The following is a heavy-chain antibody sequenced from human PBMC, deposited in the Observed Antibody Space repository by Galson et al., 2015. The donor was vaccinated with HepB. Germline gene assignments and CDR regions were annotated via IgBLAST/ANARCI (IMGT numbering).Heavy chain of an antibody. CDR1: GYTFTSYG. CDR3: ARVRCSSTSCYRPFDY. Sequence: SVKVSCKASGYTFTSYGLSWVRQAPGQGLEWMGWISAYNGNTNYAQKLQGRVTMTTDTSTSTAYMELRSLRSDDTAVYYCARVRCSSTSCYRPFDYWGQGTLVTVSS. J-gene: IGHJ4*02. D-gene: IGHD2-2*01. CDR2: ISAYNGNT. V-gene: IGHV1-18*01.